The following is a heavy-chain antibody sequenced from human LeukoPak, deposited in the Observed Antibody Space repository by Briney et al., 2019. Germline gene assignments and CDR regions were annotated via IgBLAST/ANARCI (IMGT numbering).Heavy chain of an antibody. CDR2: IKQDGSEK. V-gene: IGHV3-7*03. Sequence: GGSLRLSCAASGFTFSSYWMSWVRQAPGKGLEWVANIKQDGSEKYYVDSVKGRFTISRDNAKNSLYLQMNSLRAEDTAVYYCARDSYSSGWYAHWYFDLWGRGTLVTVSS. CDR1: GFTFSSYW. CDR3: ARDSYSSGWYAHWYFDL. J-gene: IGHJ2*01. D-gene: IGHD6-19*01.